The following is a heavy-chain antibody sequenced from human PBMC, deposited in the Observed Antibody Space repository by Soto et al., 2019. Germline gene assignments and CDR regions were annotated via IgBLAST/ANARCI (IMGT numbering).Heavy chain of an antibody. D-gene: IGHD3-10*01. J-gene: IGHJ6*02. V-gene: IGHV3-11*01. CDR3: ARDSKYGSGSYYRYYYYGMDV. CDR1: GFTFSYYY. CDR2: ISSSGSTI. Sequence: GGSLRLSCSASGFTFSYYYMSCIRQAPGKGLEWVSYISSSGSTIYYADSVKGRFTISRDNAKNSLYLQMNSLRAEDTAVYYCARDSKYGSGSYYRYYYYGMDVWGQGTTVTVSS.